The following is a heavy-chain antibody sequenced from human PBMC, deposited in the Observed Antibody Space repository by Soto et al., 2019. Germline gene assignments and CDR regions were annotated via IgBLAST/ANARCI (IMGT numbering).Heavy chain of an antibody. CDR1: GFTFSSYA. Sequence: QVQLVESGGGVVQPGRSLRLSCAASGFTFSSYAMHWVRQAPGKGLEWVAVISYDGSNKYYADSVKGRFTISRDNSKNTLYLQMNSLRAEDTAVYYCARDAQVYWQLARSGALPNWGQGTLVTVSS. V-gene: IGHV3-30-3*01. D-gene: IGHD1-26*01. CDR3: ARDAQVYWQLARSGALPN. CDR2: ISYDGSNK. J-gene: IGHJ4*02.